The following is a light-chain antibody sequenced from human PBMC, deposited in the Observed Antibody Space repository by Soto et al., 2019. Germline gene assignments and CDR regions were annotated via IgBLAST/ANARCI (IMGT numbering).Light chain of an antibody. J-gene: IGLJ1*01. CDR1: SSDVGGYNY. Sequence: QSALTQPASVSGSPGQSITISCTGTSSDVGGYNYVSWYQQHPGKAPKLMIYEVTNRPSGVSNRFSGSKSGNTASLTISGLQAEDEADYYCCSYGGSCTSVFGTGTKLTVL. CDR3: CSYGGSCTSV. CDR2: EVT. V-gene: IGLV2-14*01.